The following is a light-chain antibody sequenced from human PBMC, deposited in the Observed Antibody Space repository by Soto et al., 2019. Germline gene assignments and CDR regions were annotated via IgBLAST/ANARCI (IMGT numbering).Light chain of an antibody. Sequence: DIQMTQSPSSLSASVGDRVTISCRARQTITTYLNWYQQKPGKAPQLLIYGASILQSGVPSRFTGSRSGTDFTLTISSLQPDDFATYHCQQTHSTPWTFGQGTKVEIK. CDR3: QQTHSTPWT. CDR2: GAS. V-gene: IGKV1-39*01. CDR1: QTITTY. J-gene: IGKJ1*01.